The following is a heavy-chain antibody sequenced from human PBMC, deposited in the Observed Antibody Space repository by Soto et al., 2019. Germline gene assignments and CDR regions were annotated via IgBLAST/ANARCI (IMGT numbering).Heavy chain of an antibody. D-gene: IGHD4-4*01. V-gene: IGHV3-30-3*01. J-gene: IGHJ2*01. CDR3: ARPMWRDDYNWGYFDL. Sequence: QVQLVESGGGVVQPGRSLRLSCAASGFTFSSYAMHWVGQAPGKGLEWVAVISYDGSNKYYADSVTGRFTISRDNSKNTLYLQMNSLRTEDTAVYYCARPMWRDDYNWGYFDLWGRGTLVTVSS. CDR2: ISYDGSNK. CDR1: GFTFSSYA.